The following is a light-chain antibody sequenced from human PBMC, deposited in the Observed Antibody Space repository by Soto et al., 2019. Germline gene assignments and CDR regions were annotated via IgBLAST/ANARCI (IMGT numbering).Light chain of an antibody. J-gene: IGLJ1*01. CDR3: LLSYNGPYV. Sequence: QAVLNQEPSLTVSPGGTVTLPCGSSPGAVTNGHYPYWFQQKPGQAPRTLIYDTTNRHSWTPARFSGSLLGGKAALTLSGAQPEDEAEYYCLLSYNGPYVFGTGTKVTVL. V-gene: IGLV7-46*01. CDR1: PGAVTNGHY. CDR2: DTT.